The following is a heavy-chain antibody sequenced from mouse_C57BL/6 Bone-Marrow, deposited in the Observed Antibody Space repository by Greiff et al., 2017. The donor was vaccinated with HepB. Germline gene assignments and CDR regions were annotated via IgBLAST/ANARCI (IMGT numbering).Heavy chain of an antibody. V-gene: IGHV1-15*01. CDR2: IDPETGGT. Sequence: QVQLQQSGAELVRPGASVTLSCKASGYTFTNYEMHWVKQTPVHGLEWIGAIDPETGGTAYNQKFKGKAILTADKSSSTAYLELRSLTSEDSAVYYCLYGSSYGYLDVWGTGTSVTVSS. CDR3: LYGSSYGYLDV. CDR1: GYTFTNYE. J-gene: IGHJ1*03. D-gene: IGHD1-1*01.